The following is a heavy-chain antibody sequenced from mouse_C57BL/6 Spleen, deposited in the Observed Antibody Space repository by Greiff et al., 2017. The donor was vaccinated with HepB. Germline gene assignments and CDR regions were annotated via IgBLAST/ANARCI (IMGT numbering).Heavy chain of an antibody. CDR3: ARDYYGSSRYAMDN. J-gene: IGHJ4*01. V-gene: IGHV5-17*01. CDR1: GFTFSDYG. CDR2: ISSGSSTI. Sequence: EVQRVESGGGLVKPGGSLKLSCAASGFTFSDYGMHWVRQAPEKGLEWVAYISSGSSTIYYADTVKGRFTISRDNAKNTLFLQMTSLRSEDTAMYYCARDYYGSSRYAMDNWGQGTSVTVSS. D-gene: IGHD1-1*01.